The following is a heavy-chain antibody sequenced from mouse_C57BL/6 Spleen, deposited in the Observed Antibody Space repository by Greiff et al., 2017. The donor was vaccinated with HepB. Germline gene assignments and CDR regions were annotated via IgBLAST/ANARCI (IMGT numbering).Heavy chain of an antibody. CDR3: ARDRGNYEGYFDY. Sequence: EVMLVESGGGLVKPGGSLKLSCAASGFTFSSYAMSWVRQTPEKRLEWVATISDGGSYTYYPDNVKGRFTISRDNAKNNLYLQMSHLKSEDTAMYYCARDRGNYEGYFDYWGQGTTLTVSS. D-gene: IGHD2-1*01. CDR1: GFTFSSYA. J-gene: IGHJ2*01. V-gene: IGHV5-4*01. CDR2: ISDGGSYT.